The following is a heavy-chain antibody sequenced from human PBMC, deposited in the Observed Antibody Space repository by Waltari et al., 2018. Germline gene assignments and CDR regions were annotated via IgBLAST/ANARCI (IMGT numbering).Heavy chain of an antibody. CDR3: ARQDAVLDAAPGLRTMDV. CDR1: GYSFTSDW. Sequence: VQLVQSGAEVKNPGESLRISCRDSGYSFTSDWIAWVRQMPGKGLEWMGIIDLRDSDTSYAPSFQGQVTSSADKSISTAFLQWSSLKASDTAMYYCARQDAVLDAAPGLRTMDVWGQGTTVTVSS. J-gene: IGHJ6*02. V-gene: IGHV5-51*01. CDR2: IDLRDSDT. D-gene: IGHD5-18*01.